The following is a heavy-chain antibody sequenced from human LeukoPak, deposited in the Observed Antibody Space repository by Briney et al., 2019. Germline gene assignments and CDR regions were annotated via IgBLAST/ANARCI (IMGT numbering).Heavy chain of an antibody. J-gene: IGHJ4*02. CDR2: ISYDGSNK. V-gene: IGHV3-30*18. CDR1: GFTFSSYG. Sequence: PGGSLRLSWAASGFTFSSYGMHWVRQAPGKGLEWVAVISYDGSNKYYADSVKGRFTISRDNSKNTLYLQMNSLRAEDTAVYYCAKADYGANDAFDYWGQGTLVAVSS. CDR3: AKADYGANDAFDY. D-gene: IGHD4-17*01.